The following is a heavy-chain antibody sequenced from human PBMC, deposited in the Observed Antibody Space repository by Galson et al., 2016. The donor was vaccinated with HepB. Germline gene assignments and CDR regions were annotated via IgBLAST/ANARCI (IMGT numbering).Heavy chain of an antibody. CDR2: INSDGSST. Sequence: SLRLSCAASGFTFSSYWMHWVRQAPGKGLVWVSRINSDGSSTNYAGSVKGRFTISRDNAKNTVYLEMNSLRAEDTAVYFCARALIDFRGEDYWGQGTLVTVSS. J-gene: IGHJ4*02. CDR1: GFTFSSYW. V-gene: IGHV3-74*01. D-gene: IGHD3-16*01. CDR3: ARALIDFRGEDY.